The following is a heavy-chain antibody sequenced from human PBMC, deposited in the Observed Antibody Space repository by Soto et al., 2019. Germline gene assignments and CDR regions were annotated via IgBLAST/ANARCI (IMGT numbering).Heavy chain of an antibody. CDR1: GFTFSSYS. V-gene: IGHV3-48*02. CDR2: ISRSSSTI. J-gene: IGHJ4*02. CDR3: ARVAGATLADY. D-gene: IGHD1-26*01. Sequence: EVQLVESGGGLVQPGGSLRLSCAASGFTFSSYSMNWVRQAPGTGLEWVSYISRSSSTIYYADSVKGRFTISRDNAKNSLYLHMNTLRDEDTAVYYGARVAGATLADYWGQGTLVTVSS.